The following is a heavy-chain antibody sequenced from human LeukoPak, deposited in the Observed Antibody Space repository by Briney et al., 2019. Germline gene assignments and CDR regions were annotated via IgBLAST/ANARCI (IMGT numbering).Heavy chain of an antibody. V-gene: IGHV3-48*03. CDR3: VREGPGFAHGVDY. J-gene: IGHJ4*02. Sequence: GGSLRLSCTASGFSFSSYEMNWVRQAPGKGLEWVSYINNIGDITSYADSVKGRFTISRDNAKNSLYLQMNSLRAEDTAVYHCVREGPGFAHGVDYWGQGALVIVSS. CDR2: INNIGDIT. D-gene: IGHD2-8*01. CDR1: GFSFSSYE.